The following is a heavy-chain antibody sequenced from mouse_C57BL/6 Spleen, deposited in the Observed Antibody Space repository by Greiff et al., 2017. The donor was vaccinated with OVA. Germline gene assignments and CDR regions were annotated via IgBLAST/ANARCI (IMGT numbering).Heavy chain of an antibody. J-gene: IGHJ2*01. CDR3: TRETMVKYFDY. CDR2: ISSGGDYI. CDR1: GFTFSSYA. V-gene: IGHV5-9-1*02. Sequence: EVKLMESGEGLVKPGGSLKLSCAASGFTFSSYAMSWVRQTPEKRLEWVAYISSGGDYIYYADTVKGRFTISRDNARNTLYLQMSSLKSEDTAMYYCTRETMVKYFDYWGQGTTLTVSS. D-gene: IGHD2-2*01.